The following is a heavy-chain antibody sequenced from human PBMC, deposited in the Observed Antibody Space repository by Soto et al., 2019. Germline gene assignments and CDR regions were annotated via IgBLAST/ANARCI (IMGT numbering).Heavy chain of an antibody. J-gene: IGHJ1*01. V-gene: IGHV4-4*01. CDR1: GGSISSSDW. D-gene: IGHD2-2*01. CDR2: IYHSGST. Sequence: KPSETLSLTCAVSGGSISSSDWWSWVRQPPKKGLEWIGEIYHSGSTNYNPSLKSRVTISVDKSKNQFSLNLSSVTAADTAVYCCARVTVASAEFFQHWGQGTLVTVSS. CDR3: ARVTVASAEFFQH.